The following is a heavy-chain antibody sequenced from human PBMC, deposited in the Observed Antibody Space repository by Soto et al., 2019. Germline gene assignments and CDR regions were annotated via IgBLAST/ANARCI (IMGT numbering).Heavy chain of an antibody. V-gene: IGHV3-9*01. D-gene: IGHD3-22*01. J-gene: IGHJ4*02. CDR3: ARGLNYYDKSYFGY. CDR1: GFTFDDYA. Sequence: GGSLRLSCAASGFTFDDYAMHWVRQAPGKGLEWVSGISWNSGSIGYADSVKGRFTISRDNAKNSLYLQMNSLRVEDTALYYYARGLNYYDKSYFGYWGQGTLVTVSS. CDR2: ISWNSGSI.